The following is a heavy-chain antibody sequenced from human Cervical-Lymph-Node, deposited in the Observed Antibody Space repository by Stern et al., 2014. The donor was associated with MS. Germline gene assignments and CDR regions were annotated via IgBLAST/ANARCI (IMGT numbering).Heavy chain of an antibody. V-gene: IGHV1-2*02. CDR1: GYTFTDYD. CDR3: ARDKSSYPDY. J-gene: IGHJ4*02. CDR2: IDPKSGGI. D-gene: IGHD3-16*02. Sequence: VQLVESGAEVKKSGASVKVSCEASGYTFTDYDIHWARQAPGQGLEWMGWIDPKSGGITYAQTLQGRVTLTSDTSIGTAYMELSSLASDDTAVYFCARDKSSYPDYWGQGTPVTISS.